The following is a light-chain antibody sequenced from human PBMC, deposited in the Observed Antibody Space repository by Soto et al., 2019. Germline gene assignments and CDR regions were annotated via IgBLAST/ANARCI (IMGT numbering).Light chain of an antibody. J-gene: IGLJ1*01. CDR3: GTWDSSLNAYV. Sequence: QTVVTQPPSVSAAPGQKVTISCSGGNSNIGNNYVSWYQQLPGTAPTLLIYDNNKRPSGIPDRFSGSKSGTSATLGITGLQTGDEADYYCGTWDSSLNAYVFGTGTKLTVL. CDR1: NSNIGNNY. CDR2: DNN. V-gene: IGLV1-51*01.